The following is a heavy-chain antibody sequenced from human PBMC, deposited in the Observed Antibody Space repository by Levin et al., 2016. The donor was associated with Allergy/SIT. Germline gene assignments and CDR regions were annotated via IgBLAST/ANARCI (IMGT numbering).Heavy chain of an antibody. CDR1: GFTFSRYW. CDR3: AKDEQFTSGWYDS. V-gene: IGHV3-74*01. J-gene: IGHJ5*01. D-gene: IGHD2-2*01. Sequence: GGSLRLSCAASGFTFSRYWMHWVRQAPGKGLVWVSHITTDESYSYADSVKGRFTISRDNSKNTLYLRMNSLRAEDTAVYYCAKDEQFTSGWYDSWGQGTLVTVSS. CDR2: ITTDESY.